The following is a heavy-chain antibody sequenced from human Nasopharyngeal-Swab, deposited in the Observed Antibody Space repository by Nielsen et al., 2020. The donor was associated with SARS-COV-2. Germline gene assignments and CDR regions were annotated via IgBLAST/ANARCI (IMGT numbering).Heavy chain of an antibody. J-gene: IGHJ4*02. CDR1: GYTFTSYG. Sequence: ASVKVSCKASGYTFTSYGISWVRQAPGQGLEWMGWISAYNGNTNYAQKLQGRVTMTTDTSTSTAYKELRSLRSDDTAVYYCARDYRAWSSGFPFDYWGQGTLVTVSS. CDR2: ISAYNGNT. D-gene: IGHD6-19*01. CDR3: ARDYRAWSSGFPFDY. V-gene: IGHV1-18*01.